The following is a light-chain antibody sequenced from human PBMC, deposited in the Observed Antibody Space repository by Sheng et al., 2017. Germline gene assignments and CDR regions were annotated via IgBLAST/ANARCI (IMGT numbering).Light chain of an antibody. CDR1: QSISSY. CDR3: QQSYSTGYT. J-gene: IGKJ2*01. Sequence: DIQMTQSPSSLSASVGDRVTITCRASQSISSYLNWYQQKPGKAPKLLIYAASSLQSGVPSRFSGSGSGTDFTLTISSLQPEDFATYYCQQSYSTGYTFGQGPSWRSN. V-gene: IGKV1-39*01. CDR2: AAS.